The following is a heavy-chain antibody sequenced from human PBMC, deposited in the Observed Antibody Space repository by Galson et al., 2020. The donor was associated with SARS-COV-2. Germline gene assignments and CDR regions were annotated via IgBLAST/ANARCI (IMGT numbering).Heavy chain of an antibody. CDR2: IYWDDDK. Sequence: SGPTLVKPTQTLTLTCTFSGFSLSTSGVGVAWIRQPPGQALEWLAPIYWDDDKRYSPSLKSRLTITKDTSKNQVVLTMTNMDPVDTATYYCAHRQGGFWSGYWVYWGQGTLVTVSS. CDR3: AHRQGGFWSGYWVY. CDR1: GFSLSTSGVG. V-gene: IGHV2-5*02. D-gene: IGHD3-3*01. J-gene: IGHJ4*02.